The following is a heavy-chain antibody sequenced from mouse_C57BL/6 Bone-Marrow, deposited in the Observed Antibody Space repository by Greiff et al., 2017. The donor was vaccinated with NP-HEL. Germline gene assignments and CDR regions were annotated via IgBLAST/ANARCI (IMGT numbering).Heavy chain of an antibody. D-gene: IGHD3-3*01. Sequence: QVQLQQPGAELVKPGASVKLSYTFTSYWMHWVKQRPGRGLEWIGRIDPNSGGTKYNEKFKSKATLTVDKPSSTAYMQLSSLTSEDSAVYYCARGTLPYFDVWGTGTTVTVSS. CDR1: TFTSYW. CDR3: ARGTLPYFDV. J-gene: IGHJ1*03. CDR2: IDPNSGGT. V-gene: IGHV1-72*01.